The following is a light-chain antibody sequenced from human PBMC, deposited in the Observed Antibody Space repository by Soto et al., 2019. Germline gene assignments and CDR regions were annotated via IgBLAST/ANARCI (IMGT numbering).Light chain of an antibody. V-gene: IGLV2-14*01. Sequence: QSVLTQPASVSGSPGQSITISCTGTSRDVGGYNYVSWYQKHPSKAPKIMIYYVSNRPSGVSNSFSGSKSGNTASLTNSRLQAEDEADYYCSSYTSSGTLDVVFGGGTKVTVL. CDR1: SRDVGGYNY. J-gene: IGLJ2*01. CDR3: SSYTSSGTLDVV. CDR2: YVS.